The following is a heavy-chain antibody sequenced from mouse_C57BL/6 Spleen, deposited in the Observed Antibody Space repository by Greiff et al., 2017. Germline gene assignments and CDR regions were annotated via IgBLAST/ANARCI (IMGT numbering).Heavy chain of an antibody. J-gene: IGHJ1*03. Sequence: EVQGVESGGGLVKPGGSLKLSCAASGFTFSSYTMSWVRQTPEKRLEWVATISGGGGNTYYPDSVKGRFTISRDNAKNTLYLQMSSLRSEDTALYYCARRGLGQRYFDVWGTGTTVTVSS. CDR1: GFTFSSYT. V-gene: IGHV5-9*01. D-gene: IGHD4-1*01. CDR2: ISGGGGNT. CDR3: ARRGLGQRYFDV.